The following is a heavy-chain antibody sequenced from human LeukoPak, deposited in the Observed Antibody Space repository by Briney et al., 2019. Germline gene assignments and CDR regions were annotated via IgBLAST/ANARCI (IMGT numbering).Heavy chain of an antibody. J-gene: IGHJ3*02. D-gene: IGHD4-17*01. Sequence: SETLSLTCAVSGGSYNYYWSWIRQPPGKGLEWIGEINHSGGTNYNPSLKSRVTISLDTSKNHFSLKLTSVTAADTAVYYCASDDYGDLVNAFDIWGQGTMVTVSS. CDR3: ASDDYGDLVNAFDI. CDR1: GGSYNYY. V-gene: IGHV4-34*01. CDR2: INHSGGT.